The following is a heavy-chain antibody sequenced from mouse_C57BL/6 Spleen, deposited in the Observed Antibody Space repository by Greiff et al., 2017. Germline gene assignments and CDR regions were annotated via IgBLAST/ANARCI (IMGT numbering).Heavy chain of an antibody. CDR2: IYPGDGDT. V-gene: IGHV1-80*01. J-gene: IGHJ2*01. Sequence: VQVVESGAELVKPGASVKISCKASGYAFSSYWMHWVKQRPGKGLEWIGKIYPGDGDTNYNGKFKGKATLTADKSSSTAYMQLSSLTSEDSAVYVCASSGTGPYYFDYWGQGTTLTVSS. CDR3: ASSGTGPYYFDY. CDR1: GYAFSSYW. D-gene: IGHD4-1*01.